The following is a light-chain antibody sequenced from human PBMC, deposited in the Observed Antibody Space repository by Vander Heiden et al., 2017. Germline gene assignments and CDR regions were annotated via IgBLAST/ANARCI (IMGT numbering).Light chain of an antibody. V-gene: IGLV1-40*01. Sequence: QSVLTQPPSVSGAPGHSVTISCTASTPNIGAGYDVHWYQQLPATAPKLLIYGNSNRPSGVPDRFSGSKSGTSASLAITGLQAEDEADYYCQSYDSSLSGLVVFGGGTKLTVL. CDR3: QSYDSSLSGLVV. CDR1: TPNIGAGYD. J-gene: IGLJ2*01. CDR2: GNS.